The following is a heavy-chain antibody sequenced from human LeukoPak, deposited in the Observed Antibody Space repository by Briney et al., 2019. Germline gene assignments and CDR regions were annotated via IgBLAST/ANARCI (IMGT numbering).Heavy chain of an antibody. V-gene: IGHV1-8*02. Sequence: GASVKVSCKASGYTFTGYYMHWVRQAPGQGLEWMGWINPNSGNTGCAQKFQGRVTMTRNTSISTAYMELSSLRSEDTAVYYCARGFRGRFLEWSPSDFNWFDPWGQGTLVTVSS. D-gene: IGHD3-3*01. CDR1: GYTFTGYY. J-gene: IGHJ5*02. CDR2: INPNSGNT. CDR3: ARGFRGRFLEWSPSDFNWFDP.